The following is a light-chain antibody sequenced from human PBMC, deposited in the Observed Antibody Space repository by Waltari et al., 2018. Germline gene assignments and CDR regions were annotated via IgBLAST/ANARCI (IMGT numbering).Light chain of an antibody. CDR2: DVT. CDR3: SSYSSSGTLYV. J-gene: IGLJ1*01. CDR1: SSDVGGNHY. Sequence: QSALTQPASVSGSPGQSITISCTGTSSDVGGNHYVTWYQQHPDKAPNLLIYDVTNRPSGVSNRFSGSKSGNTASLIISGLQAEDEADYYCSSYSSSGTLYVFGSGTKVNVL. V-gene: IGLV2-14*03.